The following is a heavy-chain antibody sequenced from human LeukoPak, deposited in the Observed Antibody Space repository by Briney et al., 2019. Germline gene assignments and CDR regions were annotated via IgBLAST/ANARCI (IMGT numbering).Heavy chain of an antibody. D-gene: IGHD2-2*01. CDR2: ISYDGSNK. J-gene: IGHJ4*02. Sequence: PGGSLRLSCAASGFTFSSYAMHWVRQAPGKGLEWVAVISYDGSNKYYADSVKGRFTISRDNSKNTLYLQMNSLRAEDTAVYYCASDRGSRADFPHYWGQGTLVTVSS. CDR1: GFTFSSYA. CDR3: ASDRGSRADFPHY. V-gene: IGHV3-30-3*01.